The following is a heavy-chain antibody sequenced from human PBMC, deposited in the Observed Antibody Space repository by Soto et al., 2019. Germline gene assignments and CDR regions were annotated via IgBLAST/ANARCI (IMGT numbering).Heavy chain of an antibody. CDR3: ARGGEMITFGGVIGCFDY. Sequence: QVQLVQSGAEVKKPGASVKVSCKASGYTFTGYYMHWVRQAPGQGLEWMGWINPNSGGTNYAQKFQGRDTMPRGTSRRTAYREVGRLGSDDRAVYYWARGGEMITFGGVIGCFDYWGQGTLVTVSS. D-gene: IGHD3-16*02. CDR2: INPNSGGT. CDR1: GYTFTGYY. J-gene: IGHJ4*02. V-gene: IGHV1-2*02.